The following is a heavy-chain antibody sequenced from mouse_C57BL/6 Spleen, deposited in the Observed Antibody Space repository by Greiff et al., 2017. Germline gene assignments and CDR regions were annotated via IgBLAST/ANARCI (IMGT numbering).Heavy chain of an antibody. Sequence: VQLQQSGPELVKPGASVKISCKASGYTFTDYYMNWVKQSHGKSLEWIGDINPNNGGTSYNQKFKGKATLTVDKSSSTAYMELRSLTSEDSAVYYCARSYEDWGQGTTLTVSS. CDR3: ARSYED. V-gene: IGHV1-26*01. CDR2: INPNNGGT. CDR1: GYTFTDYY. D-gene: IGHD2-3*01. J-gene: IGHJ2*01.